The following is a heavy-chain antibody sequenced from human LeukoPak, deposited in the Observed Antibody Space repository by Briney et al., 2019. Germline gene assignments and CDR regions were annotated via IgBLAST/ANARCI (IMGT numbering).Heavy chain of an antibody. CDR2: IYSGGST. D-gene: IGHD2-2*01. Sequence: GGSLRLSCAASGFTVSSNYMSWVRQAPGKGLEWVSVIYSGGSTYYADSVKGRFTISRDNSKNSLYLQMNSLRAEDTAVYYCAREGSYCSSTSCRSYYYYYYMDVWGKGTTVTVSS. CDR3: AREGSYCSSTSCRSYYYYYYMDV. J-gene: IGHJ6*03. V-gene: IGHV3-66*01. CDR1: GFTVSSNY.